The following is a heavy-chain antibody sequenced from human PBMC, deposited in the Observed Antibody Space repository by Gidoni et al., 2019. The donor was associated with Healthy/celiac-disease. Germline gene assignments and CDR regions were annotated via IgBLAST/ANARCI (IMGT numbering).Heavy chain of an antibody. Sequence: QVQLVQAVAEVKKPGSSVKVSCKASGGSFSSYAISWVRQAPGQGLEWMGGIIHIFGTANYAQKFQGRVTITADESTSTAYMELSSLRSEDTAVYYCARSRLAEKGWFDHWGQGTLVTVSS. CDR1: GGSFSSYA. CDR2: IIHIFGTA. J-gene: IGHJ5*02. V-gene: IGHV1-69*01. CDR3: ARSRLAEKGWFDH.